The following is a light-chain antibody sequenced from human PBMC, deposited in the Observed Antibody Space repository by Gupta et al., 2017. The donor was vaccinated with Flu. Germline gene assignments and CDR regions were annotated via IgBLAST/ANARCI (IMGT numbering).Light chain of an antibody. V-gene: IGLV1-51*01. Sequence: SSNIGDSDVSWHQQLPETAPKLLIYDNNERPAGVPDRFAGSKSGTSATLGSAGLQTGDEADYYCGTWDSSLRTYVFGTGTKVSV. CDR2: DNN. CDR3: GTWDSSLRTYV. J-gene: IGLJ1*01. CDR1: SSNIGDSD.